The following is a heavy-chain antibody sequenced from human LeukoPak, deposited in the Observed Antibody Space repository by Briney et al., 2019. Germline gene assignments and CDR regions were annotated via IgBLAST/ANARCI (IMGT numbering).Heavy chain of an antibody. J-gene: IGHJ5*02. CDR3: ATTGLLGDIP. D-gene: IGHD2-21*01. CDR1: GFNFDDYG. CDR2: INWNGGNS. V-gene: IGHV3-20*04. Sequence: GGSLRLSCAASGFNFDDYGMSWIRQAPGKGLEWVSGINWNGGNSGSVDSVKGRFTISRDNAKKSVYLQMNSLRAEDTAVYYCATTGLLGDIPWGQGTLVTVSS.